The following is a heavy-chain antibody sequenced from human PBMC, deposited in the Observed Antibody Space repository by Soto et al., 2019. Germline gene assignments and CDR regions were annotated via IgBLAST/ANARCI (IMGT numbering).Heavy chain of an antibody. Sequence: VGSLRLSCAASGFTFSSYSMNWVRQAPGKGLEWVSSISSSSSYIYYADSVKGRFTISRDNAKNSLYLQMNSLRAEDTAVYYCARNLLTMVRGVIIRSQGYMDVWGKGTTVTVSS. V-gene: IGHV3-21*01. D-gene: IGHD3-10*01. CDR2: ISSSSSYI. CDR3: ARNLLTMVRGVIIRSQGYMDV. CDR1: GFTFSSYS. J-gene: IGHJ6*03.